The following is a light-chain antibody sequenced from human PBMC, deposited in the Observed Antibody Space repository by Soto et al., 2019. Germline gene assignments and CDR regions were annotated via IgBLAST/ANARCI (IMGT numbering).Light chain of an antibody. Sequence: EVVLTQSPGTLSLSPGERATLSCRASQSVSTSFLAWYQQKPGQAPRLLIYGAFSRATGIPDRFSGSGSGTDFTLAIRRLEPEDSAVYYCQQYGGSPSITFGQGTRLEIK. CDR1: QSVSTSF. J-gene: IGKJ5*01. CDR3: QQYGGSPSIT. V-gene: IGKV3-20*01. CDR2: GAF.